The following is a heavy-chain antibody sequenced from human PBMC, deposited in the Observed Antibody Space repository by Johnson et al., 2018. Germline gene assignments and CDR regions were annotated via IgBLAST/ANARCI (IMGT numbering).Heavy chain of an antibody. CDR2: ISYDGSNK. J-gene: IGHJ1*01. V-gene: IGHV3-30*18. Sequence: VQLVESGGGVVQPGRSLRLSCAASGFTFSAYGMHWVRQAPGKGLEWVAVISYDGSNKYYADSVKGRFTISRDNSKNTLYLQMNSLRAEDTAVDYCAKDWEVAAVDNGGYFHHWGQGTLVTVSS. D-gene: IGHD6-13*01. CDR3: AKDWEVAAVDNGGYFHH. CDR1: GFTFSAYG.